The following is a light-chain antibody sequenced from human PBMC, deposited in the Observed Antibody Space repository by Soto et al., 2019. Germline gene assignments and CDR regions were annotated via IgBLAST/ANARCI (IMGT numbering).Light chain of an antibody. CDR2: EVS. Sequence: QSVLTQPASVSGSPGQSSTISCTGTSSDVGGYNYVSWYQQHPGKAPKLMIYEVSNRPSGVSNRFSGSKSGNTASLTISGLQAEYEADYYCSSYTSSSTLVFGTGTKLTVL. V-gene: IGLV2-14*01. CDR1: SSDVGGYNY. CDR3: SSYTSSSTLV. J-gene: IGLJ1*01.